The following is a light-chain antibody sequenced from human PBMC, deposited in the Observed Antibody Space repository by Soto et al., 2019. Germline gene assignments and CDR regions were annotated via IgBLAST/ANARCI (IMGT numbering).Light chain of an antibody. CDR3: LQASSYPRT. Sequence: AIQMTQSPSSLSASVGDRVTITCRASQGIGTELGWYQQRPGKAPRLLIYGTSTLQYGVPSRFSGSGSDTDFTLIISSLQPEDFATYYSLQASSYPRTFGQVTKVEIK. J-gene: IGKJ1*01. V-gene: IGKV1-6*01. CDR2: GTS. CDR1: QGIGTE.